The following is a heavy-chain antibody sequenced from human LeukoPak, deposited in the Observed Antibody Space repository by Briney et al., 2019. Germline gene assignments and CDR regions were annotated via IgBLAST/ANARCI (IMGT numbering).Heavy chain of an antibody. CDR1: GYSFTGYY. J-gene: IGHJ4*02. CDR3: AREPRPRGGWFVSD. Sequence: ASVKVSCKASGYSFTGYYMHWVRQAPGQGLEWMGWIEPHSGDTNYAQKFQGRVTMTRDTSISTAYMELSSLRSDDAAVYYCAREPRPRGGWFVSDWGQGTLVTVSS. V-gene: IGHV1-2*02. CDR2: IEPHSGDT. D-gene: IGHD6-19*01.